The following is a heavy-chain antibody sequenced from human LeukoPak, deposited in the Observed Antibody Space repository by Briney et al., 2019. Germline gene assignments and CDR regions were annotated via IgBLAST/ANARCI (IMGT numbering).Heavy chain of an antibody. J-gene: IGHJ5*02. CDR3: ARGGYGLGVGATRGLNWFDP. CDR2: INTNGGTT. V-gene: IGHV1-46*01. D-gene: IGHD1-26*01. CDR1: GYSFTSHY. Sequence: ASVKVSCKSSGYSFTSHYIHWVRQAPGQGLEWMGRINTNGGTTSSAQKFQGRVTITRDTSTSTVYMELSSLRSEDTAVYYCARGGYGLGVGATRGLNWFDPWGQGTLVTVSS.